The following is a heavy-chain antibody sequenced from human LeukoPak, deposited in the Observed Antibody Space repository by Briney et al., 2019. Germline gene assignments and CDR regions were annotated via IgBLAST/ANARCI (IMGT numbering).Heavy chain of an antibody. J-gene: IGHJ4*02. Sequence: GSVKVSCKASGYTFIGYYMHWVRQAPGQGLEWRGWINPNSGGTNYAQKFQGRVTMTRDTSISTAYMEMRRLRSDDTAVYYCARLGYSSGSDYWGQGTLVTVSS. CDR1: GYTFIGYY. CDR3: ARLGYSSGSDY. V-gene: IGHV1-2*02. CDR2: INPNSGGT. D-gene: IGHD6-19*01.